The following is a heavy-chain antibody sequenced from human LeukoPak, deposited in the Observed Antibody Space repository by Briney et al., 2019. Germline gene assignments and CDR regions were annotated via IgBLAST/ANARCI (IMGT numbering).Heavy chain of an antibody. CDR2: IIPIFGTA. CDR1: GGTFSSYA. CDR3: ARVGGIVMVRGVIITNPTHWYFDL. D-gene: IGHD3-10*01. J-gene: IGHJ2*01. Sequence: GASVKVSCKASGGTFSSYAISWVRQAPGQGLEWMGGIIPIFGTANYAQKFQGRVTITADESTSTAYMELSSLRSEDTAVYYCARVGGIVMVRGVIITNPTHWYFDLWGRGTLVTVSS. V-gene: IGHV1-69*13.